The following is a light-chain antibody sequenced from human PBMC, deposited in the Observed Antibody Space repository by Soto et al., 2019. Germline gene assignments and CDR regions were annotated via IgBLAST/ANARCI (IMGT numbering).Light chain of an antibody. J-gene: IGLJ2*01. CDR1: SSDIGAYNR. CDR2: EVR. Sequence: QSALTQPPSVSGSPGQSVTISCTGTSSDIGAYNRVSWYQQPPGTAPKLMIYEVRDRTSGVPDRFSGSKSGNTASLTISGLHAEDEADYYCSSYTSSNTLIFGGGTKLTVL. V-gene: IGLV2-18*02. CDR3: SSYTSSNTLI.